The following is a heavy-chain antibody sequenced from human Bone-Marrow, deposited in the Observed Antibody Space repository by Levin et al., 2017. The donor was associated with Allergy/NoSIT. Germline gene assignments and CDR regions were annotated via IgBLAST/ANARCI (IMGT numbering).Heavy chain of an antibody. CDR3: ADGKEGGWGPD. V-gene: IGHV1-3*01. CDR1: GYTFTSYA. CDR2: INAGNGNT. Sequence: GESLKISCKASGYTFTSYAMHWVRQAPGQRLEWMGWINAGNGNTKYSQKFQGRVTITRDTSASTAYMELSSLRSEDTAVYYCADGKEGGWGPDWGQGTLVTVSS. J-gene: IGHJ4*02. D-gene: IGHD1-14*01.